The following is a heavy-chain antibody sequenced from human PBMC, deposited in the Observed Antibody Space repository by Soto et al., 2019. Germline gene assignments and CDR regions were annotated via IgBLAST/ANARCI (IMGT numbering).Heavy chain of an antibody. CDR3: ARAQGGDFDY. J-gene: IGHJ4*02. D-gene: IGHD1-26*01. CDR2: IYYSGST. Sequence: PSETLSLTCTVSGGSISSYYWSWIRQPPGKGLEWNGYIYYSGSTNYNPSLKSRVTISVDTSKNQFSLKLSSVTAADTAVYYCARAQGGDFDYWGQGTLVTVSS. V-gene: IGHV4-59*01. CDR1: GGSISSYY.